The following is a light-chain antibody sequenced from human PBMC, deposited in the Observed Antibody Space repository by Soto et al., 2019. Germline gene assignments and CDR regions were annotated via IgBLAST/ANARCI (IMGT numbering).Light chain of an antibody. CDR2: AAS. J-gene: IGKJ4*01. CDR1: QTIHSN. CDR3: QQYSDWPLT. Sequence: EIAMTQSLATLSVSPGERVTHTCRPSQTIHSNVAWYQQRPGQAPRPLIYAASTRATGIPARFSGNGFGTEFTLTISSLQSEDFAVYYCQQYSDWPLTFGGGTKVEIK. V-gene: IGKV3D-15*01.